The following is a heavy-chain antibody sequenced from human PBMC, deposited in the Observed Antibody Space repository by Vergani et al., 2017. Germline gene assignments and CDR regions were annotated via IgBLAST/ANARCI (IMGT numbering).Heavy chain of an antibody. CDR2: ISSSSSSI. Sequence: EVQLVESGGGLAQPGGSLRLSCAASGFTFSSYNMNWVRQAPGKGLEWLSYISSSSSSIYYADSVKGRFTISRDNAKNSLNLQMNSLRAEDTAVYYCARGSTVTTLYFYYGMDVWGQGTTVTVSS. CDR3: ARGSTVTTLYFYYGMDV. D-gene: IGHD4-17*01. CDR1: GFTFSSYN. V-gene: IGHV3-48*01. J-gene: IGHJ6*02.